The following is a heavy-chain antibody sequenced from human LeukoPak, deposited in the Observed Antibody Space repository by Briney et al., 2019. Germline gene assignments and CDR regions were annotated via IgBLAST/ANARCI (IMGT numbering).Heavy chain of an antibody. J-gene: IGHJ5*02. V-gene: IGHV4-31*03. Sequence: SETLSLTCTVSGGSISSGGYYWSWIRQHPGKGLEWIGYIYYSGSTYYNPSLKSRVTISVDTSKNQFSLKLSSVTAADTAVYYCAGDRGYGDYGGWFDPWGQGTLVTVSS. D-gene: IGHD4-17*01. CDR1: GGSISSGGYY. CDR3: AGDRGYGDYGGWFDP. CDR2: IYYSGST.